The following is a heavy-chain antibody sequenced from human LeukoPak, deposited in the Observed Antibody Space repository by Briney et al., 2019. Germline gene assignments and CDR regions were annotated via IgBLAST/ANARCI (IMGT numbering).Heavy chain of an antibody. CDR1: GFTFSSYA. V-gene: IGHV3-30*04. CDR3: ARAALDSSGWYSSVPDY. J-gene: IGHJ4*02. CDR2: ISYDGSNK. D-gene: IGHD6-19*01. Sequence: GGSLRLSCAASGFTFSSYAMHWVRQAPGKGLEWVAVISYDGSNKYYADSVKGRFTISRDNSKNTLYLQMSSLRAEDTAVYYCARAALDSSGWYSSVPDYWGQGTLVTVSS.